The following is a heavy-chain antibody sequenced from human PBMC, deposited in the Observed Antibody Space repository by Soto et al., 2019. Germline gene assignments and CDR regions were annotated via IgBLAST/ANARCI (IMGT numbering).Heavy chain of an antibody. CDR2: IYYSGST. CDR1: GCSISSYY. D-gene: IGHD4-17*01. CDR3: ARELSTTVTTVFDH. J-gene: IGHJ5*02. Sequence: XETLCLTCTVAGCSISSYYWSWIRQPPGKGLEWIGYIYYSGSTNYNPSLKSRVTISVDTSKNQFSLKLSSVTAADTAVYYCARELSTTVTTVFDHWGQGNLVTVSS. V-gene: IGHV4-59*01.